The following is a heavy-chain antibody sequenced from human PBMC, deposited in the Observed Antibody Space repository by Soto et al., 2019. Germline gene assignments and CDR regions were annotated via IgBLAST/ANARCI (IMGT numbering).Heavy chain of an antibody. Sequence: EVQLVESGGGVVRPGGSLRLSCAASGFTFDDYGMSWVRQAPGKGLEWVSGINWNGGSTGYADSVKGRFTISRDNAKNSLYLQMNSQTAEATALSYCGRARRGGSYYYFDSWGRGSLVTVSS. D-gene: IGHD1-26*01. V-gene: IGHV3-20*04. J-gene: IGHJ4*02. CDR2: INWNGGST. CDR1: GFTFDDYG. CDR3: GRARRGGSYYYFDS.